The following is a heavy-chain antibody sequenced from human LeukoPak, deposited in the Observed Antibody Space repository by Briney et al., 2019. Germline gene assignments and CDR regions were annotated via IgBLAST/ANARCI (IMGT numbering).Heavy chain of an antibody. CDR1: GFTFGVYA. J-gene: IGHJ4*02. V-gene: IGHV3-49*04. D-gene: IGHD3-10*01. CDR3: TRGGPGIPR. Sequence: GGSLRLSCTASGFTFGVYAMSWVRQAPGKGREWVGFIRKKSYGGTTEYAASVKGRFTISRDDSKSIAYLQMNSLKTEDTAVYYCTRGGPGIPRWGQGTLVSVSS. CDR2: IRKKSYGGTT.